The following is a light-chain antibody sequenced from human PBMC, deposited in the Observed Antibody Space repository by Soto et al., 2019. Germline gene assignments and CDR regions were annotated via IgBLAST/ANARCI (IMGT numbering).Light chain of an antibody. CDR3: QQLNSYPPDT. V-gene: IGKV1-9*01. CDR1: QGISSY. J-gene: IGKJ2*01. Sequence: DIPLTQSPSFLSASVGDRVTITCRASQGISSYLAWYQQKPGKAPKLLIYAASTLQSGVPSRFSGSGSGTEFTLTISSLQPEDFATYYCQQLNSYPPDTFCQGTKLEIK. CDR2: AAS.